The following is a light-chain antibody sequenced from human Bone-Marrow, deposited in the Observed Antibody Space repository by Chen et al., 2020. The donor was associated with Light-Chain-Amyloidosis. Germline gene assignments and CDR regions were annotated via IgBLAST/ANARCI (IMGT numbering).Light chain of an antibody. J-gene: IGLJ2*01. V-gene: IGLV3-25*03. Sequence: SYELTQPPSVSVFSGPTARITCSGDDLPTKYAYWYRQKPGQAPVLGIHRDTLRPSGISERFSGSSSGTTATLTIRGVQAEDEADYHCQSADSSGTYEVIFGGGTKLTVL. CDR3: QSADSSGTYEVI. CDR2: RDT. CDR1: DLPTKY.